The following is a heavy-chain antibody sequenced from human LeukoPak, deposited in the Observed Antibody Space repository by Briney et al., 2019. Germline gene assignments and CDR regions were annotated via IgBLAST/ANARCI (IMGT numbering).Heavy chain of an antibody. CDR1: GFTFSSYA. D-gene: IGHD2-2*01. Sequence: GGSLRLSCAASGFTFSSYAMSWVRQAPGKGLEWVANIKQDGSEKYYMDSVKGRFTISRDNAKNSLSLQMNSLRAEDTAVYYCARVSLQNIVVVPAAQPYYYYYYYMDVWGKGTTVTVSS. J-gene: IGHJ6*03. CDR2: IKQDGSEK. CDR3: ARVSLQNIVVVPAAQPYYYYYYYMDV. V-gene: IGHV3-7*01.